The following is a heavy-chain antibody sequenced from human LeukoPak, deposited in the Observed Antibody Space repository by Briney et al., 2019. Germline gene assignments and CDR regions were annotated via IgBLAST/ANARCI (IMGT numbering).Heavy chain of an antibody. Sequence: SETLSLTCTVSGGSISSSSYYWGWIRQPPGKGLEWIGSIYYSGSTYYNPPLKSRVTISVDTSKNQFSLKLSSVTAADTAVYYCARHPPGGYSYYYGMDVWGQGTTVTVSS. CDR2: IYYSGST. CDR3: ARHPPGGYSYYYGMDV. V-gene: IGHV4-39*01. D-gene: IGHD5-18*01. CDR1: GGSISSSSYY. J-gene: IGHJ6*02.